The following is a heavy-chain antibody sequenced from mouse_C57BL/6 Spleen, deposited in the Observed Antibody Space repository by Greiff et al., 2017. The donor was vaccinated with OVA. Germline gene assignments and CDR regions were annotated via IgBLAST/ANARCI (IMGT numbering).Heavy chain of an antibody. Sequence: EVMLVESGGGLVKPGGSLKLSCAASGFTFSSYAMSWVRQTPEKRLEWVATISDGGSYTYYPDNVKGRFTISRDNAKNNLYLQMSHLKSEDTAMYYCARDAVYYGSSPYWYFDVWGTGTTVTVSS. J-gene: IGHJ1*03. CDR1: GFTFSSYA. CDR2: ISDGGSYT. CDR3: ARDAVYYGSSPYWYFDV. V-gene: IGHV5-4*01. D-gene: IGHD1-1*01.